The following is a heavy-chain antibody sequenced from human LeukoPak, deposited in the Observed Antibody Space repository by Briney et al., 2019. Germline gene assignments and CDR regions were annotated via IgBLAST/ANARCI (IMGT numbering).Heavy chain of an antibody. J-gene: IGHJ4*02. D-gene: IGHD3-22*01. CDR2: IYSGGST. Sequence: GGSLRLSCTASGFTVGSNFLTWVRQAPGKGLEWVSVIYSGGSTYYADSVKGRFTISRDNAKNSLYLQMNSLRAEDTAVYYCARDIYYDSSGYYGSVYWGQGTLVTVSS. CDR3: ARDIYYDSSGYYGSVY. V-gene: IGHV3-66*01. CDR1: GFTVGSNF.